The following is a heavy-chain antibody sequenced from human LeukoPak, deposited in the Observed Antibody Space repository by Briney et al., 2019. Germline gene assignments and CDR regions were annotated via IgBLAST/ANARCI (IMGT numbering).Heavy chain of an antibody. V-gene: IGHV4-59*08. CDR1: GGSINNYY. Sequence: SKTLSLTCTISGGSINNYYWSWIRQPPGKELEWIGYIYYSGSTNYSPSLNSRVNISLDAAKNQFSLRLSSVTAADTAVYYCARQTAKNVDTARFDYWGQGTLVTVSS. J-gene: IGHJ4*02. CDR3: ARQTAKNVDTARFDY. D-gene: IGHD5-18*01. CDR2: IYYSGST.